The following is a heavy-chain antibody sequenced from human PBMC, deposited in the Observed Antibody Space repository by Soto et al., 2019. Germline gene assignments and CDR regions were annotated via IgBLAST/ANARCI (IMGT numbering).Heavy chain of an antibody. Sequence: PGGSLRLSCAASGFTVSSNYMSWVRQAPGKGLEWVSVIYSGGSSYYADSVKGRFTISRDNSKNTLYLQMNSLRAEDTAVYYCATRYNYYGSSGYPMDVWGQGTTVTVSS. J-gene: IGHJ6*02. CDR2: IYSGGSS. D-gene: IGHD3-22*01. CDR1: GFTVSSNY. V-gene: IGHV3-53*01. CDR3: ATRYNYYGSSGYPMDV.